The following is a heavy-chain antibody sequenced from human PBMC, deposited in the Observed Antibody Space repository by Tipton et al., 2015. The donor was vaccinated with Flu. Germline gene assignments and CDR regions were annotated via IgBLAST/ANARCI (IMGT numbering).Heavy chain of an antibody. Sequence: GEALGSSYYWAWIRQPPGRGLEWIGNIHTSAGTYYNLSLKSRVTISVDRSKNQFSLRLASVTAADTAVYYCARDAIVGFDYWGQGTLVTVSS. D-gene: IGHD1-26*01. V-gene: IGHV4-38-2*02. J-gene: IGHJ4*02. CDR3: ARDAIVGFDY. CDR2: IHTSAGT. CDR1: GEALGSSYY.